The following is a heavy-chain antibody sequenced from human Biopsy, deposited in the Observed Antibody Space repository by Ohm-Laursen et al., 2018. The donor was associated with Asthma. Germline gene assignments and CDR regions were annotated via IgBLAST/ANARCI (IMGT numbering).Heavy chain of an antibody. CDR2: IYWDDDK. V-gene: IGHV2-5*02. D-gene: IGHD3-3*01. CDR1: GFSLSTSGGG. J-gene: IGHJ5*02. Sequence: STQTLTLTCTFSGFSLSTSGGGVGWIRQPPGKALEWLGNIYWDDDKRYSPSLQSRLTITRDTPKDQVVLTMTNMDPVDTGTYYCARVVNYDFRSGYWFDPWGQGTLVTVSS. CDR3: ARVVNYDFRSGYWFDP.